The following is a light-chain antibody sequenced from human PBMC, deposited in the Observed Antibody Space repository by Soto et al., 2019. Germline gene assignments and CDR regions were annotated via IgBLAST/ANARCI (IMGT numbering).Light chain of an antibody. V-gene: IGLV4-69*01. CDR1: SGHSSYA. Sequence: QAVVTQSPSASASLGASVKLTCTLSSGHSSYAIAWHQQQPEKGPRYLMKLNSDGSHSKWDGIPDRFSGSSSGAERYLTISSLQSEDEADYYCQTWGTGIPWVFGGGTKVTVL. CDR2: LNSDGSH. CDR3: QTWGTGIPWV. J-gene: IGLJ3*02.